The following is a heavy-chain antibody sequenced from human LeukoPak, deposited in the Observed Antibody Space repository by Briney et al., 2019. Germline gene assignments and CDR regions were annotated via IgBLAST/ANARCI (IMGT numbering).Heavy chain of an antibody. J-gene: IGHJ6*03. CDR2: IYRSGST. CDR3: ARGTYGYYMDV. Sequence: SETLSLTCSSSNYSISNSLYWGWLRQPPGKGLEWIGSIYRSGSTFYNPSLKSRVTISLDTSKNQFSLKLSSVTAADTAVYFCARGTYGYYMDVWGKGTTVTVSS. CDR1: NYSISNSLY. V-gene: IGHV4-38-2*02. D-gene: IGHD4-17*01.